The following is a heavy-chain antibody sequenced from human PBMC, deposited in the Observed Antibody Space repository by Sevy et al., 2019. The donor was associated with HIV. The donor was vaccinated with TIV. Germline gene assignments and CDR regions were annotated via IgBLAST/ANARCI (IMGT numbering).Heavy chain of an antibody. CDR1: GFTFSDYY. J-gene: IGHJ6*02. CDR2: ISSSGSTI. D-gene: IGHD1-26*01. V-gene: IGHV3-11*04. CDR3: ARFFGRWGSDYYYGMDV. Sequence: GGSLRLSCATSGFTFSDYYMSWIRQAPGKGLEWVSYISSSGSTIYYADSVKGRFTISRDNAKNSLYLQMNSLRAEDTAVYYCARFFGRWGSDYYYGMDVWGQGTTVTVSS.